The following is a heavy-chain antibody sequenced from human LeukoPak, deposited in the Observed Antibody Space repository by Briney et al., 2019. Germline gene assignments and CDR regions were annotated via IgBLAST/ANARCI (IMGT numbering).Heavy chain of an antibody. D-gene: IGHD5-24*01. V-gene: IGHV1-8*03. Sequence: GASVKVSCKASGYTFTSYDINWVRQATGQGLEWMGWMNPNSGNTGYAQKFQGRVTITTDESTSTAYMELSGLRSEDTAVYYCASPRWLSNAFDIWGQGTMVTVSS. CDR2: MNPNSGNT. CDR3: ASPRWLSNAFDI. J-gene: IGHJ3*02. CDR1: GYTFTSYD.